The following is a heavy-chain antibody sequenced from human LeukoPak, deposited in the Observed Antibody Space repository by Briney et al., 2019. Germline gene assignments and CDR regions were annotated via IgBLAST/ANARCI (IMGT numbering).Heavy chain of an antibody. D-gene: IGHD2-15*01. V-gene: IGHV4-4*02. Sequence: SQTLSLTCAVSGRSHSSSNWWSWARQPPGKGLEWIGEIYQSGSTNYNPSLKSRDTISVDKSKNQFSLKVSSVTAADTGVYYRARSRVVVVAATPGAFDIWGQGTMVTVSS. J-gene: IGHJ3*02. CDR2: IYQSGST. CDR1: GRSHSSSNW. CDR3: ARSRVVVVAATPGAFDI.